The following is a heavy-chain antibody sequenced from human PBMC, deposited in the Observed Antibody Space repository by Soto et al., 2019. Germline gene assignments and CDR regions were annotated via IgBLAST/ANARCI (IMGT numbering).Heavy chain of an antibody. D-gene: IGHD2-21*02. V-gene: IGHV1-18*01. CDR3: AGRVVVTAITPFWYFDH. CDR2: ISAYNGNT. J-gene: IGHJ2*01. CDR1: GYTFTSYG. Sequence: QVQLVQSGAEVKKPGASVKVSCKASGYTFTSYGISWVRQAPGQGLEWMGWISAYNGNTNYAQKLQGRVTMTTDTSTSAGYMELRSLRSDDTAVYYCAGRVVVTAITPFWYFDHWGRCTLVTVSS.